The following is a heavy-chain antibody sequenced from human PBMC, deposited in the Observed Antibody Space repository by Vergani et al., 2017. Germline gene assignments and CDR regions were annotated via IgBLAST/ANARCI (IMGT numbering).Heavy chain of an antibody. J-gene: IGHJ5*02. CDR2: IYHSGST. D-gene: IGHD2-2*02. V-gene: IGHV4-30-2*01. CDR3: ARDWGYCSSTSCYTGWFAP. Sequence: QLQLQESGSGLVKPSQTLSLTCAVSGGSISSGGYSWSWIRQPPGKGLEWIGYIYHSGSTYYNPSLKSRVTISVKRSKNQFSLKLSSVTAADTAVYYCARDWGYCSSTSCYTGWFAPWGQGTLVTVSS. CDR1: GGSISSGGYS.